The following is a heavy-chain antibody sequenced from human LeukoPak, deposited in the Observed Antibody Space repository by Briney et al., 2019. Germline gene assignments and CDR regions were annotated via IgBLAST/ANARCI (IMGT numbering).Heavy chain of an antibody. D-gene: IGHD4-17*01. CDR2: IYYSGST. J-gene: IGHJ5*02. V-gene: IGHV4-59*11. Sequence: SETLSLTCNVSSGSISSHYWSWIRQPPGKGLEWIGYIYYSGSTNYNPSLKSRVTISVDTSKNQFSLKLSSVTAADTAVYYCARGPYGETWGQGTLVTVSS. CDR3: ARGPYGET. CDR1: SGSISSHY.